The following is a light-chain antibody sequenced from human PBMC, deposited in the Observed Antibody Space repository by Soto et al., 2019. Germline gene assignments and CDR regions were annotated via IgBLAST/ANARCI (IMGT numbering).Light chain of an antibody. V-gene: IGKV1-39*01. Sequence: DIQMTQSPSSLSASVGDRVTLTCRASQSISKYLNWYQLKSGKGPKLLIYGTSTLQSGVPSRFSGSGSGTDFTLTISNLQPEDFAVYYCQQGYSPLLAFGVGTRVEI. CDR2: GTS. CDR3: QQGYSPLLA. CDR1: QSISKY. J-gene: IGKJ4*01.